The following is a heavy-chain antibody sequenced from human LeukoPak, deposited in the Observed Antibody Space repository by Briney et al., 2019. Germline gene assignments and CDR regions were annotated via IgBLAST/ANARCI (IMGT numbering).Heavy chain of an antibody. D-gene: IGHD3-10*01. V-gene: IGHV3-48*02. J-gene: IGHJ4*02. Sequence: GGSLRLSCAASRFTYSRYSMNWVRQAPGKGLEWVSYISSDSRTIYYADSVKGRFTISRDNAKNSLYLQMKSLRDEDTAVYYCARYGSGTSYITNYFDYWGQGTLVTVSS. CDR2: ISSDSRTI. CDR3: ARYGSGTSYITNYFDY. CDR1: RFTYSRYS.